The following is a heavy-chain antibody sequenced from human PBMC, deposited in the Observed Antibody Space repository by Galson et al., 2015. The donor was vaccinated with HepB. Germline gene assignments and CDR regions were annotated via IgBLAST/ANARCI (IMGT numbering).Heavy chain of an antibody. CDR2: IYSGGST. D-gene: IGHD6-19*01. CDR1: GFTVSSNY. J-gene: IGHJ4*02. Sequence: SLRLSCAASGFTVSSNYMRWVRQAPGMGLEWVSVIYSGGSTYYEDPVKGRFTISRDNSKNTLYLQMNSLGAEETAVYYCATGPLSYSSTYYFDYWGQGTLVTVSS. CDR3: ATGPLSYSSTYYFDY. V-gene: IGHV3-66*01.